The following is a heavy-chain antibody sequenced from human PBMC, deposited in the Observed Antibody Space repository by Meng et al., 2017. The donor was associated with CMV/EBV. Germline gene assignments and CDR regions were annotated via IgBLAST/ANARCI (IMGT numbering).Heavy chain of an antibody. J-gene: IGHJ6*02. CDR2: IIPIFGTA. D-gene: IGHD3-22*01. CDR3: ARGPYITMIVVVTARYYGMDV. CDR1: SYA. V-gene: IGHV1-69*01. Sequence: SYAISWVRQAPGQGLEWMGGIIPIFGTANYAQKFQGRVTITADESTSTAYMELSSLRSEDTAVYYCARGPYITMIVVVTARYYGMDVWGQGTTVTVSS.